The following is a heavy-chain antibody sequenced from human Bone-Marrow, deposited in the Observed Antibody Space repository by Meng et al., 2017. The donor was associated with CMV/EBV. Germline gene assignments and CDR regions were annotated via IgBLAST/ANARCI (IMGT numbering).Heavy chain of an antibody. Sequence: GESLKISCAASGFTFSNFAMGWVRQAPGKGLEWNSGMTASGGSTYYADSVKGRFTISRDNPKNMLYLHMNSLRAEDAGMFYCAKLFSGSYYREYFDHWGQGTLVTVSS. CDR2: MTASGGST. D-gene: IGHD1-26*01. CDR1: GFTFSNFA. J-gene: IGHJ1*01. V-gene: IGHV3-23*01. CDR3: AKLFSGSYYREYFDH.